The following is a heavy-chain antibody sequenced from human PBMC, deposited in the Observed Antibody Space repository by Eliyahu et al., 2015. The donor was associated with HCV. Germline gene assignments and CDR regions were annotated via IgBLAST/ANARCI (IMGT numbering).Heavy chain of an antibody. CDR2: ITDSGGSR. CDR3: AKVAVPGTSYYYDY. J-gene: IGHJ4*02. CDR1: GFTFSPYA. Sequence: EVQLLESGGGLVQPGGSLRLSCAASGFTFSPYARGWVRQAPGKGLEWVXAITDSGGSRNYADSVKGRFTISRDNSKNTLYLQMNSLRAEDTALYYCAKVAVPGTSYYYDYWGQGTLVTVSS. D-gene: IGHD6-19*01. V-gene: IGHV3-23*01.